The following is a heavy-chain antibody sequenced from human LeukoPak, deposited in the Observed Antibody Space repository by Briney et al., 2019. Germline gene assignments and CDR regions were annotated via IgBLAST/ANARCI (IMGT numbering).Heavy chain of an antibody. J-gene: IGHJ6*03. CDR3: ASGSSDYYYYYYMDV. CDR1: GASISRNY. CDR2: INYIGSS. V-gene: IGHV4-59*08. D-gene: IGHD2-2*01. Sequence: SQTLSLTCTVSGASISRNYWSWIRQPPGKGLEWIGYINYIGSSHYNPSLKSRVTISVDTSKNQFSLKVSSVTAADTAVYYCASGSSDYYYYYYMDVWGKGTTVTVSS.